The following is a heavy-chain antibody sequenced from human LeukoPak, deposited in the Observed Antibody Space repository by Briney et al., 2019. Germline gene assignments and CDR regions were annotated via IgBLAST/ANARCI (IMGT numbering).Heavy chain of an antibody. CDR1: GFSFSNYW. J-gene: IGHJ5*02. Sequence: GGSLRLSCSVSGFSFSNYWMSWVRQAPGKGLEWVASINEDGSQKQYVDSVKGRFTISRDNAKNSLYLQVNSLRAEDTAVYYCATGSSMPTWGQGTLVTVSS. CDR2: INEDGSQK. D-gene: IGHD6-19*01. V-gene: IGHV3-7*01. CDR3: ATGSSMPT.